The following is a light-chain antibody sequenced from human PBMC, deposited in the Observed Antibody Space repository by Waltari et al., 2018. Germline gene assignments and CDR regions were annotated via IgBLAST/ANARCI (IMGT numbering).Light chain of an antibody. V-gene: IGKV1-5*03. CDR2: KSS. J-gene: IGKJ2*01. Sequence: DILMTQSPSTLSASVGDRVTITCRAGQSINSCLAWYQQKPGKAPKLLIDKSSSLQTGVPSRFSGSGSGTEFTLTISSLQPDDSATYYCQQYYTYPYTFGHGTKLEIK. CDR3: QQYYTYPYT. CDR1: QSINSC.